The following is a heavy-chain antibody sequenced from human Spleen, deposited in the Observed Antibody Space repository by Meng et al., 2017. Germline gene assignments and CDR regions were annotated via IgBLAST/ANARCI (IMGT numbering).Heavy chain of an antibody. V-gene: IGHV1-69*09. CDR1: GGTFSDSP. CDR3: ARGHWFDP. J-gene: IGHJ5*02. CDR2: ILPVLDTT. Sequence: QMQLVQSGAEVKKTGSSVKVSCRASGGTFSDSPITWVRQAPGHGLEWMGTILPVLDTTNYAQRFQGRVTITADYMELASLTSDDTAIYYCARGHWFDPWGQGTLVTVSS.